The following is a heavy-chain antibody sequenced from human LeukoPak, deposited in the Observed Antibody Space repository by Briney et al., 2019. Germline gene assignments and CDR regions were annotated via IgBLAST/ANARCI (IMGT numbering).Heavy chain of an antibody. CDR3: VRGGITTYYHYYMDV. D-gene: IGHD1-20*01. V-gene: IGHV1-69*13. J-gene: IGHJ6*03. CDR1: GGTFSSYA. CDR2: IIPIFGTA. Sequence: GASVKVSCKASGGTFSSYAISWVRQAPGQGLEWMGGIIPIFGTANYAQKFQGRVTITADESTSTAYMELSSLRSEDTAVYYCVRGGITTYYHYYMDVWGKGTTVTVSS.